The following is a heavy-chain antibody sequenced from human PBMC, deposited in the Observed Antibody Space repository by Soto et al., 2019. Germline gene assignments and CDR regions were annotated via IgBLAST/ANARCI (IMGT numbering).Heavy chain of an antibody. D-gene: IGHD6-19*01. J-gene: IGHJ4*02. Sequence: ASVKVSCKASGYTFTSYAMHWVRQAPGQRLEWMGWINAGNGNTKYSQKFQGRVTITRDTSASTAYMELSSLRTEDTAVYYCARSPIAVAGTLPFDHWGQGTLVTVSS. V-gene: IGHV1-3*01. CDR1: GYTFTSYA. CDR2: INAGNGNT. CDR3: ARSPIAVAGTLPFDH.